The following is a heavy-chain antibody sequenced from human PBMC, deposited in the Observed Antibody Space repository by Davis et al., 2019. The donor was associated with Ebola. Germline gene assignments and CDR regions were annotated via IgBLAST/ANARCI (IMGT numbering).Heavy chain of an antibody. CDR1: GYSFTSYW. J-gene: IGHJ1*01. Sequence: KVSCKGSGYSFTSYWIGWVLQLPGKGLEWMGIISPGDSDTRYSPSFQGQVTISADKSISTAYLQWSSLKASDTAMYYCARHDGGGIAAAGTEYFQHWGQGTLVTVSS. CDR3: ARHDGGGIAAAGTEYFQH. D-gene: IGHD6-13*01. V-gene: IGHV5-51*01. CDR2: ISPGDSDT.